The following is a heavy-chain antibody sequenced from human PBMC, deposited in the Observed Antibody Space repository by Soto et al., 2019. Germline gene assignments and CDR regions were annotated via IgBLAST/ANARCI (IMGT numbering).Heavy chain of an antibody. J-gene: IGHJ4*02. D-gene: IGHD3-22*01. Sequence: GGSLRLSCAVSGFTFGSHWMHWVRQAPGKGLVWVSRINTDGSTTTYADSVKGRFTISRDNARNTLYLQMDSLRGEDTAVYYCARFGTYYDTSGYLYWGQGALVTVSS. CDR2: INTDGSTT. V-gene: IGHV3-74*01. CDR3: ARFGTYYDTSGYLY. CDR1: GFTFGSHW.